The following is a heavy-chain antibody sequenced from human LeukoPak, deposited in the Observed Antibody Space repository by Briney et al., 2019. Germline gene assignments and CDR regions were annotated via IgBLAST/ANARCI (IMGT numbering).Heavy chain of an antibody. CDR2: INHSGST. Sequence: KPSETLSLTCAVYGGSFSGYYWSWIRQPPGRGLEWIGEINHSGSTNYNPSLKSRVTISVDTSKNQFSLKLSSVTAADTAVYYCARGVPIVVVPAAIALGWFDPWGQGTLVTVSS. D-gene: IGHD2-2*02. CDR3: ARGVPIVVVPAAIALGWFDP. J-gene: IGHJ5*02. V-gene: IGHV4-34*01. CDR1: GGSFSGYY.